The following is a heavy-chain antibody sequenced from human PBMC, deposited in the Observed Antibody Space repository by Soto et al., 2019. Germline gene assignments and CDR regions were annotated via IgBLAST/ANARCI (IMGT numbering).Heavy chain of an antibody. CDR3: ARWGPITLDTAMVSFDY. Sequence: PGASLKISCKGSGYSFTSYWIGWVRQMTGKGLEWMGIIYPGDSDTRYSPSFQGQVTISADKSISTAYLQWSSLKASDTAMYYCARWGPITLDTAMVSFDYWGQGTLVTVSS. J-gene: IGHJ4*02. D-gene: IGHD5-18*01. CDR2: IYPGDSDT. V-gene: IGHV5-51*01. CDR1: GYSFTSYW.